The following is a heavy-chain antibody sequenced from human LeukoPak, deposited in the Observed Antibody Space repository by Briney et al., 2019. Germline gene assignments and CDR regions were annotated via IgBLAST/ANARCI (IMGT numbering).Heavy chain of an antibody. CDR3: ARVLYYYDSSGYLDAFDI. CDR1: GGSFSGYY. Sequence: NASETLSLTCAVYGGSFSGYYWSWIRQPPGKGLEWIGEINHSGSTNYNPSLKSRVTISVDTSKNQFSLKLNSVTAADTAVYYCARVLYYYDSSGYLDAFDIWGQGTMVTVSS. D-gene: IGHD3-22*01. V-gene: IGHV4-34*01. CDR2: INHSGST. J-gene: IGHJ3*02.